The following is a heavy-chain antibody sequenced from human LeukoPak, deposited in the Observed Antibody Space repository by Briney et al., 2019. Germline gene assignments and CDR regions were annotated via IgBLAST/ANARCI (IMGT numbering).Heavy chain of an antibody. J-gene: IGHJ5*02. D-gene: IGHD6-13*01. CDR3: AKDSAIAPSSNWFDP. CDR1: GFTFSNYA. V-gene: IGHV3-23*01. CDR2: ISGSATST. Sequence: GGSLRLSCAASGFTFSNYAMSWVRQAPGKGLEWVSAISGSATSTYYADSVKGRFTISRDNSKNTLYLQMNSLRVEDTAIYYCAKDSAIAPSSNWFDPWGQGTLVTVSS.